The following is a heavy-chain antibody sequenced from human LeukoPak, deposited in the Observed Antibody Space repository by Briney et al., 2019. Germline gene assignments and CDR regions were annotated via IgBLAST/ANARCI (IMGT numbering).Heavy chain of an antibody. CDR2: IYSGGAT. V-gene: IGHV3-23*01. J-gene: IGHJ4*02. CDR1: GFTFSNYD. D-gene: IGHD6-19*01. CDR3: ASGYSSGWFPFDY. Sequence: GGSLRLSCAASGFTFSNYDMSWVRQAPGKGLEWVSFIYSGGATYYADSVKGRFTISRDNSKNTLYLQMNSLRAEDTAVYYCASGYSSGWFPFDYWGQGTLVTVSS.